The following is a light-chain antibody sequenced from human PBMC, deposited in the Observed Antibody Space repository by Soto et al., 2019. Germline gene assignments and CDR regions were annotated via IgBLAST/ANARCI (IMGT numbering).Light chain of an antibody. J-gene: IGLJ1*01. Sequence: QSALTQPASVSGSPGQSITISCTGTSSDVGGNKYVSWYQHYPGKAPKLMICDVSNRPSGVSNRFSGSKSGNTASLTISGLQAEDEADYYCCAFTDTTYGFGTGTKLTVL. CDR3: CAFTDTTYG. CDR1: SSDVGGNKY. V-gene: IGLV2-14*03. CDR2: DVS.